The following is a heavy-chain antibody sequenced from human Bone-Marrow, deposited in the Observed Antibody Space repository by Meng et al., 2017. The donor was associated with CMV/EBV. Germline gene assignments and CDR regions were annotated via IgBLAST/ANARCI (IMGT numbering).Heavy chain of an antibody. V-gene: IGHV1-69*02. CDR3: ATVAGMEESDAFDI. D-gene: IGHD6-19*01. J-gene: IGHJ3*02. Sequence: SVKVSCKASGGTFSSYTISWVRQAPGQGLEWMGRIIPILGIANYAQKFQGRVTITADKSTSTAYMELSSLRSEDTAVYYCATVAGMEESDAFDIWAQGTMVTVSS. CDR2: IIPILGIA. CDR1: GGTFSSYT.